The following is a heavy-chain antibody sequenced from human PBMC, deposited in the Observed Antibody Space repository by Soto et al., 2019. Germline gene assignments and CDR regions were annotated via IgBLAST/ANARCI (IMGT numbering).Heavy chain of an antibody. CDR1: GFTFRSYV. CDR3: SRWGTTGGLDF. CDR2: TSYDGSNK. J-gene: IGHJ4*02. D-gene: IGHD3-16*01. Sequence: QVQLVESGGGVVQPGTSRRLSGVGSGFTFRSYVIHWVRQAPGKGLEWVALTSYDGSNKYYDDSVKGRFTISRDNSRNTVHLQMDSLRLEDTALYYCSRWGTTGGLDFWGQRTRVSVSP. V-gene: IGHV3-30*19.